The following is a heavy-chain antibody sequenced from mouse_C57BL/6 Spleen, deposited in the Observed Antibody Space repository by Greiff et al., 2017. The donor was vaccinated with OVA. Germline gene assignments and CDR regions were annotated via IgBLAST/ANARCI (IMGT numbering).Heavy chain of an antibody. CDR1: GYSITSGYY. V-gene: IGHV3-6*01. CDR2: ISYDGSN. CDR3: ARDRTYYSNYGGYCDV. D-gene: IGHD2-5*01. J-gene: IGHJ1*03. Sequence: EVQLQESGPGLVKPSQSLSLTCSVTGYSITSGYYWNWIRQFPGNKLEWMGYISYDGSNNYNPSLKNRISITRDTSKNQFFLKLNSVTTEDTATYYCARDRTYYSNYGGYCDVWGTGTTVTVSS.